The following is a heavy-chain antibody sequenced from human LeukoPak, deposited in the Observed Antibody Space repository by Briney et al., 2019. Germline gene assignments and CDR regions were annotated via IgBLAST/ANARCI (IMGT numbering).Heavy chain of an antibody. Sequence: PSETLSLTCTVSGGSISSYYWSWIRQPPGKGLEWVGYIYYSGSTNYNPSLKSRVTISVDTSKNQFSLKLSSVTTADTAVYYCARLIAGPEVAWGQGTLVTVSS. D-gene: IGHD6-13*01. CDR3: ARLIAGPEVA. V-gene: IGHV4-59*01. CDR2: IYYSGST. CDR1: GGSISSYY. J-gene: IGHJ5*02.